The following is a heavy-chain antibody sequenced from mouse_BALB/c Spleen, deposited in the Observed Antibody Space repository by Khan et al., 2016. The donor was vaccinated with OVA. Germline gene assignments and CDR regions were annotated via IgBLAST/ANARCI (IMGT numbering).Heavy chain of an antibody. CDR3: ARIYYYGSSY. CDR1: GFNIKDTY. Sequence: VQLKQSGAELVKPGASVMLSCTASGFNIKDTYIHWVTQRPEQGLEWIGRIDPANGNTKFDPKFQGRATVTADTTSNTAYLQLSSLTSEDTAVYYCARIYYYGSSYWGQGTSVTVSS. CDR2: IDPANGNT. J-gene: IGHJ4*01. V-gene: IGHV14-3*02. D-gene: IGHD1-1*01.